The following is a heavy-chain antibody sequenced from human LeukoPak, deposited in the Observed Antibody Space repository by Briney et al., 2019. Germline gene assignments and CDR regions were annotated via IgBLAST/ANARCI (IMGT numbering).Heavy chain of an antibody. J-gene: IGHJ4*02. V-gene: IGHV4-38-2*02. Sequence: NPSETLSLTCTVSGDSISSGYYWGWIRQPPGKGLEWIGSIYHSGSTYYNPSLKSRVTISVDTSKNQFSLKLSSVTAADTAVYYCARVEGDCGGDCYAVDYWGQGTLVTVSS. CDR2: IYHSGST. CDR3: ARVEGDCGGDCYAVDY. D-gene: IGHD2-21*02. CDR1: GDSISSGYY.